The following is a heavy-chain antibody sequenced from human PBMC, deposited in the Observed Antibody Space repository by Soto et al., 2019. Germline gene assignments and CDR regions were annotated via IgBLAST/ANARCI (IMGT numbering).Heavy chain of an antibody. CDR3: ARDVRYCSGGSCYSRGAFDI. V-gene: IGHV1-18*01. CDR2: TSAYNGNT. J-gene: IGHJ3*02. Sequence: QVQLVQSGAEVKKPGASVKVSCKASGYTFTSYGISWVRQAPGQGLEWMGWTSAYNGNTNYAQKLQGRVTMTTDTSTSTAYMELRSLRSDDTAVYYCARDVRYCSGGSCYSRGAFDIWGQGTMVTVSS. D-gene: IGHD2-15*01. CDR1: GYTFTSYG.